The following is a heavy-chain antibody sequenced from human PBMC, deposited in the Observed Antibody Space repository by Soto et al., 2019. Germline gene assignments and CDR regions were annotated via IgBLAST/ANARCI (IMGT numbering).Heavy chain of an antibody. Sequence: GASVKGSRKASCFTFSPYGITLVRQGLGQGLEWMGWINTYNGNTNYAQKLQGRVTMTTDTSTSTAYMELRSLRSDDTAVYYCARTRPGIAVSGHDSWGQGTLVTVSS. CDR1: CFTFSPYG. J-gene: IGHJ4*02. V-gene: IGHV1-18*01. D-gene: IGHD6-19*01. CDR2: INTYNGNT. CDR3: ARTRPGIAVSGHDS.